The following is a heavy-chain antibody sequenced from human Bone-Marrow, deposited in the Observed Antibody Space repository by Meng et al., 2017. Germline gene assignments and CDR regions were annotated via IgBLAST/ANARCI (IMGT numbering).Heavy chain of an antibody. D-gene: IGHD2-21*02. J-gene: IGHJ2*01. V-gene: IGHV1-8*01. CDR2: MNPNSGDT. CDR1: GYTFTSFD. CDR3: AINGCGGDCQSTKKRSLNPYWYFDL. Sequence: ASVKVSCKASGYTFTSFDINWVRQATGQGLEWMGWMNPNSGDTGYAQKFQGRVTMTRNTSISTAYMELSSLRSEDTAVYYCAINGCGGDCQSTKKRSLNPYWYFDLWGLGTLVTVSS.